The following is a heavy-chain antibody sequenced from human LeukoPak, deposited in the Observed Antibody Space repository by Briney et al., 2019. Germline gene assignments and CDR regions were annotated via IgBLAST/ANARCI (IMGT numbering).Heavy chain of an antibody. Sequence: PSETLSLTCAVYGGSISSGGYSWSWIRQPPGKGLEWIGYIYHSGSTYYNPSLKSRVTISVDRSKNQFYLKLSSVTAADTAVYYCARAEVERRGLVWFDPWGQGTLVTVSS. CDR1: GGSISSGGYS. D-gene: IGHD1-1*01. CDR3: ARAEVERRGLVWFDP. V-gene: IGHV4-30-2*01. CDR2: IYHSGST. J-gene: IGHJ5*02.